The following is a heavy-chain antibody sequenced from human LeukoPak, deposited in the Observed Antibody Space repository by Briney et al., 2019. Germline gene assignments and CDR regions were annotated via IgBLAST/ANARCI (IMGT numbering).Heavy chain of an antibody. J-gene: IGHJ1*01. CDR1: GGSFSGYY. Sequence: SETLSLTCAVYGGSFSGYYWSWIRQPPGKGLEWIGEINHSGSTNYNPSLKSRVTISVDTSKSQFSLKLSSVTAADTAVYYCATLTEYFQHWGQGTLVTVSS. V-gene: IGHV4-34*01. CDR3: ATLTEYFQH. CDR2: INHSGST.